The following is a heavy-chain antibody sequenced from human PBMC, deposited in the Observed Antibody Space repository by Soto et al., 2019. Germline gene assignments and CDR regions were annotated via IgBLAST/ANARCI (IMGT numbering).Heavy chain of an antibody. CDR3: ARAADGDFDY. Sequence: SVTLSLTCTVSGGSISSYYWSLIRQPPGKGLEWIGYIYYSGSTNYNPSLKSRVTISVDTSKNQFSLKLSSVTAADTAVYYCARAADGDFDYWGQGTLVTVSS. D-gene: IGHD3-16*01. J-gene: IGHJ4*02. CDR2: IYYSGST. CDR1: GGSISSYY. V-gene: IGHV4-59*01.